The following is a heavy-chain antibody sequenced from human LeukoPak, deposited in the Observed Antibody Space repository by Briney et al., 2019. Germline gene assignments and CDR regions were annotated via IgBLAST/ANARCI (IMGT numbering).Heavy chain of an antibody. D-gene: IGHD3-10*01. Sequence: GGSLRLSCAASGFTFHSYAMSWVRQAPGKGLEWVSSISGSGGSTFFADSVKGRFTISRDNSKDTVYLQMNGPRAEDTAVYYCAKDLRGDSSWGQGTLVTVSS. J-gene: IGHJ4*02. CDR1: GFTFHSYA. CDR2: ISGSGGST. V-gene: IGHV3-23*01. CDR3: AKDLRGDSS.